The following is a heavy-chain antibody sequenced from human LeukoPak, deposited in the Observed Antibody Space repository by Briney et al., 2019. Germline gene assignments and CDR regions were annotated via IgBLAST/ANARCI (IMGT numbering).Heavy chain of an antibody. D-gene: IGHD3-22*01. J-gene: IGHJ5*02. V-gene: IGHV4-4*07. CDR1: GGSISSHY. Sequence: SETLSLTCTVSGGSISSHYCSWIRQPAGKGLEWIGRIYTSGSTNYNPSLKSRVTISVDTSKNQLSLKLSSVTAADTAVYYCAREPGFDSSGYLNWFDPWGQGTLVTVSS. CDR3: AREPGFDSSGYLNWFDP. CDR2: IYTSGST.